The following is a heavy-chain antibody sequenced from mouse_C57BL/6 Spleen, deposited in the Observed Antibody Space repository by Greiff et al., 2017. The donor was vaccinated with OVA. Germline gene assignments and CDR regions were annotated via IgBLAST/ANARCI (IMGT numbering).Heavy chain of an antibody. CDR2: IWRGGST. CDR3: AKNRDDGYYWFAY. J-gene: IGHJ3*01. Sequence: QVQLQQSGPGLVQPSQSLSITCTVSGFSLTSYGVHWVRQSPGKGLEWLGVIWRGGSTDYNAAFMSRLSITKDNSTSQVFFKMNSLQADDTAIYYCAKNRDDGYYWFAYWGQGTLVTVSA. D-gene: IGHD2-3*01. CDR1: GFSLTSYG. V-gene: IGHV2-5*01.